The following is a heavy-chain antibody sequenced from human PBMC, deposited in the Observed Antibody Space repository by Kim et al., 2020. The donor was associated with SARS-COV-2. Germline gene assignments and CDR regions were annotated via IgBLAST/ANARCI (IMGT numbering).Heavy chain of an antibody. J-gene: IGHJ4*02. CDR3: AKLGGQGDLPDGL. V-gene: IGHV1-3*01. D-gene: IGHD3-16*01. Sequence: ASVKVSCKASGYTFTDYAMHWVRQAPGQGLEWMGWINPAYGNTIYSQKFQGRVTITRDTSASTAYMDLSSLTSGDTAFYYCAKLGGQGDLPDGLWGQGTLVTVSS. CDR1: GYTFTDYA. CDR2: INPAYGNT.